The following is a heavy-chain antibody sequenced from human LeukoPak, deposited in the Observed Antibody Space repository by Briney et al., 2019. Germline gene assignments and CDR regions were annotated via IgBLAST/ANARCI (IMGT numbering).Heavy chain of an antibody. CDR3: AKQDGQLWLGLNY. D-gene: IGHD5-18*01. CDR1: GFTFDDYA. CDR2: TSGDGGST. J-gene: IGHJ4*02. V-gene: IGHV3-43*02. Sequence: GGSLRLSCAASGFTFDDYAMHWVRQAPGKGLERVSLTSGDGGSTHYADSVKGRFTISRDNSKNSLYLQMNSLRTEDTALYYCAKQDGQLWLGLNYWGQGTLVTVSS.